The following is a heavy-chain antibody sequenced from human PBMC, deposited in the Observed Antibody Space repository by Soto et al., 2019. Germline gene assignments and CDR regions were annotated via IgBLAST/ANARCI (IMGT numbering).Heavy chain of an antibody. CDR1: GFTFSSYA. Sequence: EVQLLESGGGLVQPGGSLRLSCAASGFTFSSYAMSWVRQAPGKWLEWVSAISGSGGSTYYADSVKGRFTISRDNSKNALYLQMNSLRAEDTAVYYCAKALVFYSSSSVPFDYWGQGTLVTVSS. D-gene: IGHD6-13*01. J-gene: IGHJ4*02. CDR2: ISGSGGST. CDR3: AKALVFYSSSSVPFDY. V-gene: IGHV3-23*01.